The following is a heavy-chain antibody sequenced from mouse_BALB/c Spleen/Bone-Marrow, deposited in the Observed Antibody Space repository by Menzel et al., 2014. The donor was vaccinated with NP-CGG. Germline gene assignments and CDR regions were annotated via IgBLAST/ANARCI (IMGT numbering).Heavy chain of an antibody. V-gene: IGHV1-18*01. CDR2: INPYNGGT. D-gene: IGHD1-1*01. CDR1: GYSFTGYT. CDR3: ARGDYYGYAMDY. Sequence: EVHLVESGPELVKPGASAKISCKASGYSFTGYTMNWVKQSHGKNLEWIGLINPYNGGTSYNQKFKGKATLTVDKSSSTAYMELLSLTSEDSAVYYCARGDYYGYAMDYWGQGTSVTVSS. J-gene: IGHJ4*01.